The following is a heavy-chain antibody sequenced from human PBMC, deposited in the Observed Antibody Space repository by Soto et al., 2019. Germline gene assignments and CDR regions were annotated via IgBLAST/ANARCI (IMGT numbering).Heavy chain of an antibody. CDR3: ARDQDSSSSNPFRFDC. V-gene: IGHV3-7*03. CDR1: GFTFSNYW. D-gene: IGHD6-6*01. CDR2: IRPDGSDK. Sequence: RRLSCAASGFTFSNYWMIWVRQAPGKGLEWVANIRPDGSDKYYVDSVKGRFTISRDNAKNSLFLQMNSLRAEDTAVYYCARDQDSSSSNPFRFDCWGPGTLVTVSS. J-gene: IGHJ4*02.